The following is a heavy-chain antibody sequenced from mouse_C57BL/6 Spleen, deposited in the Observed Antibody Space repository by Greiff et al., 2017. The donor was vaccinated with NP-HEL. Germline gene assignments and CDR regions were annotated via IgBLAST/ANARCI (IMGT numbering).Heavy chain of an antibody. CDR2: INPNNGGT. CDR1: GYTFTDYY. CDR3: ANREQLRLLPWFAY. Sequence: VQLQQSGPELVKPGASVKISCKASGYTFTDYYMNWVKQSHGKSLEWIGDINPNNGGTSYNQKFKGKATLTVDKSSSTAYMELRSLTSEDSAVYYCANREQLRLLPWFAYWGQGTLVTVSA. D-gene: IGHD3-2*02. J-gene: IGHJ3*01. V-gene: IGHV1-26*01.